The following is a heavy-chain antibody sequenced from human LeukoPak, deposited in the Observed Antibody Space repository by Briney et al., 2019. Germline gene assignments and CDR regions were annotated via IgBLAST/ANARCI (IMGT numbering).Heavy chain of an antibody. CDR3: ARSGSYYVDWFDP. D-gene: IGHD1-26*01. Sequence: PSETLSLTCTVSGYSISSGYYWGWIRQPPGKGLEWIGSIYHSGSTYYNPSLKSRVTISVDTSKNQFSLKLSSVTAADTAVYYCARSGSYYVDWFDPWGQGTLVTVSS. V-gene: IGHV4-38-2*02. CDR1: GYSISSGYY. J-gene: IGHJ5*02. CDR2: IYHSGST.